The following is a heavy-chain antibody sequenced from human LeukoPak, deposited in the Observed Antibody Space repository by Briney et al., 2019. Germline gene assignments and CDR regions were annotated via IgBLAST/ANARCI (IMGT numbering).Heavy chain of an antibody. D-gene: IGHD6-13*01. CDR3: AKLVVPRSY. Sequence: GGSLRLSCAASGFTFSKYDMSWVRQAPGKGLEWVSGISGSGDNRHYADSVKGRFTISRDNSKNTLYLQMNSLRAEDTAVYYCAKLVVPRSYWGQGTLVTVSS. CDR2: ISGSGDNR. V-gene: IGHV3-23*01. CDR1: GFTFSKYD. J-gene: IGHJ4*02.